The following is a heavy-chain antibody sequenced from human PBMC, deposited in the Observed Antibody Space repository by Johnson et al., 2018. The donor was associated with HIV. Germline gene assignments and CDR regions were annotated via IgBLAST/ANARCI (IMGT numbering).Heavy chain of an antibody. Sequence: QVQLVESGGGVVQPGRSLRLSCAASGFTFSSYGMHWARQAPGKGLEWVAVIWYDGSNKYYADSVKGRFTISRDNSKNTLYLQMNSLRAEDTAVYYCAKQLYDLNYDFWSGYPIWGQGTMVTVSS. V-gene: IGHV3-33*06. CDR3: AKQLYDLNYDFWSGYPI. D-gene: IGHD3-3*01. CDR1: GFTFSSYG. CDR2: IWYDGSNK. J-gene: IGHJ3*02.